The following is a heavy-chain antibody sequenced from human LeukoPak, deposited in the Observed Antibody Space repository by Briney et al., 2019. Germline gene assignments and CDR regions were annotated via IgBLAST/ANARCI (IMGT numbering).Heavy chain of an antibody. Sequence: GGSLRLSFAASGFTCSHNYMSWVRKAPGKGLEWVSATHSSGGTYYADSVKGRFTISRDTSKNTLYLQINSLSVEDTAVYYCIVFGDSNHWGQGTLVTVSS. CDR3: IVFGDSNH. V-gene: IGHV3-53*01. D-gene: IGHD4-17*01. CDR2: THSSGGT. J-gene: IGHJ5*02. CDR1: GFTCSHNY.